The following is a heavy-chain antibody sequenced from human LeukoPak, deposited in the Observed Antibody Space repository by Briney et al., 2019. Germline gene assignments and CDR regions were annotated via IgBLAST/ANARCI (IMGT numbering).Heavy chain of an antibody. D-gene: IGHD5-24*01. CDR2: TYYRSKWYN. CDR1: GDSVSSNRAS. CDR3: SRSDGASDFDY. V-gene: IGHV6-1*01. Sequence: SQTLSLTCAISGDSVSSNRASWTWIRQSPSRGLEWLGRTYYRSKWYNDYAVSLKSRISINPDTSKSQFSLQLNSVTPEDTAVYYCSRSDGASDFDYWGQGTLVTVSS. J-gene: IGHJ4*02.